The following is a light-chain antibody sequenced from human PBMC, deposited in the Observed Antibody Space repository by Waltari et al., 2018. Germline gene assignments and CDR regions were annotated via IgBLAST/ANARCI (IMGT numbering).Light chain of an antibody. V-gene: IGKV3-20*01. Sequence: IVFTQSPGTLSLSPGEIATLSCRASQSVSRSLAWYQQKPGQAPKLLIYGASTRATGITDRFTGSGSGTDFSLTISSLEPEDFAIYFCQHYVRLPATFGQGTKVEIK. CDR3: QHYVRLPAT. CDR1: QSVSRS. J-gene: IGKJ1*01. CDR2: GAS.